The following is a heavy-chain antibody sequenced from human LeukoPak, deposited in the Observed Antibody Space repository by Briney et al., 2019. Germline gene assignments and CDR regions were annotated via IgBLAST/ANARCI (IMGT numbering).Heavy chain of an antibody. CDR2: IIPILGIA. CDR1: GGTFSSYA. V-gene: IGHV1-69*04. D-gene: IGHD1-26*01. Sequence: GASVKVSCKASGGTFSSYAISWVRQAPGQGLEWMGRIIPILGIANYAQKFQGRVTITVDKSTSTAYMELSSLRSEDTAVYYCASPSGIVGATPFDYWGQGTLVTVSS. CDR3: ASPSGIVGATPFDY. J-gene: IGHJ4*02.